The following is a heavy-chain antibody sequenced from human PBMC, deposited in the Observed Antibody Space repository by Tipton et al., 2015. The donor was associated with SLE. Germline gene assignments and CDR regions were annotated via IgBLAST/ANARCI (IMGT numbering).Heavy chain of an antibody. Sequence: TLSLTCTVSGDSIRSGGYYWSWIRQHPGKGLEWIGYIYFSGSTYYNPSLKSRVIISIDTSKNQFSLKLSSMTATDTAVYYCARGGEYYDTGRFFDYLGQGTLVTVSS. V-gene: IGHV4-31*03. D-gene: IGHD3-22*01. CDR2: IYFSGST. J-gene: IGHJ4*02. CDR1: GDSIRSGGYY. CDR3: ARGGEYYDTGRFFDY.